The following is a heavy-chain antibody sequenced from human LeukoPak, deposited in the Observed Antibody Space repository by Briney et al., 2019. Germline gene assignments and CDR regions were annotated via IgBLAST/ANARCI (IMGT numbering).Heavy chain of an antibody. V-gene: IGHV4-59*01. Sequence: SETLSLTCTVFGGSISSYYWSWIRQPPGKGLEWIGYIYYTGSTDYNPSLKSRVAISVDTSKNQFSLKLSSVTAADTAVYYCARGSKAAPGTFDYWGQGTLVTV. CDR3: ARGSKAAPGTFDY. D-gene: IGHD6-13*01. J-gene: IGHJ4*02. CDR1: GGSISSYY. CDR2: IYYTGST.